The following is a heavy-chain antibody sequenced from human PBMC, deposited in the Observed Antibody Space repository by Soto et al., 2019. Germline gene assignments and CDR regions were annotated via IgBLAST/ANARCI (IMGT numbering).Heavy chain of an antibody. CDR3: AREQYNLKI. CDR2: VFHTGNT. J-gene: IGHJ4*02. V-gene: IGHV4-59*01. CDR1: GDSIRSYY. Sequence: PSETLSLTCSVSGDSIRSYYWTWIRQPPGKGLQWIGYVFHTGNTNYNPSLKSRVTISEDASKDQVSLRLTSVTAADTAVYFCAREQYNLKIWGQGTLVTVSS. D-gene: IGHD1-20*01.